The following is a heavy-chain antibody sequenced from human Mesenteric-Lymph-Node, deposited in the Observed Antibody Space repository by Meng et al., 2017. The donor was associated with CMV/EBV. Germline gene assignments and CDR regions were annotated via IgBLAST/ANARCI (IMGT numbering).Heavy chain of an antibody. Sequence: GGSLRLSCAVSGLTFSSYSMNWVRQAPGKGLEWVGVIRKKANGGTTQYAASVKDRFIISRDDSKSIAYLQMNSLKTEDTAVYYCARVAPYDFWSGFYVWFDYWGLGTLVTVSS. CDR3: ARVAPYDFWSGFYVWFDY. J-gene: IGHJ4*02. D-gene: IGHD3-3*01. V-gene: IGHV3-71*01. CDR2: IRKKANGGTT. CDR1: GLTFSSYS.